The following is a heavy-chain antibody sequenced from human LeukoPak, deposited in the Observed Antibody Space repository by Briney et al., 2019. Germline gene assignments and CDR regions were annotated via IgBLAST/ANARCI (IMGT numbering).Heavy chain of an antibody. J-gene: IGHJ3*02. Sequence: ASVKVSCKASGGTFISYAISWVRQAPGQGLEWMGWISAYNGNTNYAQKLQGRVTMTTDTSTSTAYMELRSLRSDDTAVYYCARVTSVAFDIWGQGTMVTVSS. V-gene: IGHV1-18*01. CDR3: ARVTSVAFDI. CDR2: ISAYNGNT. D-gene: IGHD6-6*01. CDR1: GGTFISYA.